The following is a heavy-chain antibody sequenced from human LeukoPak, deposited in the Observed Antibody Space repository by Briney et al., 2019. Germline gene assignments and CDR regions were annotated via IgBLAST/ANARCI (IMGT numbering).Heavy chain of an antibody. D-gene: IGHD3-10*01. CDR3: ARGPPYGSRSDYFDY. CDR1: GFTPNSCS. J-gene: IGHJ4*02. V-gene: IGHV3-30-3*01. CDR2: ISYDGSNK. Sequence: PGRSPRLSSAASGFTPNSCSMHWVRQAPGKRLGWVAVISYDGSNKYYADSVRGRFTISRDNSKNTLYLQVNSLRAEDTAVYYCARGPPYGSRSDYFDYWGQGTLVTVSS.